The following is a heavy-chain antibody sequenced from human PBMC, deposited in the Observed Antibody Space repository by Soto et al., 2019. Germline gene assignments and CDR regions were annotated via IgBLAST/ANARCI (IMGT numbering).Heavy chain of an antibody. J-gene: IGHJ4*02. CDR1: GFTFSTYW. V-gene: IGHV3-7*01. Sequence: GGPLKLSCAASGFTFSTYWMDWVRQTPGKGLEWVANINQDGSEKNYVDSVKGRFTIYRDNAKNSLYLQMSSLTAEDSALYYCSRSLDSWGQGTLVTVSS. CDR3: SRSLDS. CDR2: INQDGSEK.